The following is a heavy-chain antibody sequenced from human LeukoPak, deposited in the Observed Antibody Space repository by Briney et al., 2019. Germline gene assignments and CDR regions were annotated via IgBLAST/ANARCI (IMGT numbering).Heavy chain of an antibody. CDR3: AKDFRAKSGSGSYGWFDP. D-gene: IGHD3-10*01. Sequence: GGSLRLSCAASGFTFSSYEMNWVRQAPGKGLEWVSYISSSGSTTYYADSAKGRFTISRDNSKNTLYLQMNNLRAEDTALYYCAKDFRAKSGSGSYGWFDPWGQGTLVTVSS. CDR2: ISSSGSTT. V-gene: IGHV3-48*03. J-gene: IGHJ5*02. CDR1: GFTFSSYE.